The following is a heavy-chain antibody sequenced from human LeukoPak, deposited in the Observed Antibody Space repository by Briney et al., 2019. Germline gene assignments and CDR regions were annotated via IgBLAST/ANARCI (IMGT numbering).Heavy chain of an antibody. CDR1: GFTFSNYA. Sequence: GGSLRLSCAASGFTFSNYAIHWVCQAPGKGLEWVAVISYDGSNKYYADSVKGRFTISRDNSKNTLYLQMNSLRAEDTAVYYCAKDHTSMDLYYFDYWGQGTLVTVSS. V-gene: IGHV3-30*04. D-gene: IGHD5-18*01. CDR2: ISYDGSNK. J-gene: IGHJ4*02. CDR3: AKDHTSMDLYYFDY.